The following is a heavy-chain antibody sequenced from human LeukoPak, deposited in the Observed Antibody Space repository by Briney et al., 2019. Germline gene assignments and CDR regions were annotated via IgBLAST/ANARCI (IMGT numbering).Heavy chain of an antibody. CDR1: GYTFTGYY. CDR2: INPNSGDT. Sequence: ASVKVSCKASGYTFTGYYMHWVRQAPGQGLEWMGWINPNSGDTNYAQKFQGRVTVTRDTSISTAYMELSSLKSDDTAVYYCARDRNSGSSLDIWGQGTMLTVSS. V-gene: IGHV1-2*02. CDR3: ARDRNSGSSLDI. D-gene: IGHD6-6*01. J-gene: IGHJ3*02.